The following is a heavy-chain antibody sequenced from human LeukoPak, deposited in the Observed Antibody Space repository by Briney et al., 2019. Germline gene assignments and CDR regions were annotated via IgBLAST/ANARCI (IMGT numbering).Heavy chain of an antibody. CDR2: IDSSGGYT. CDR3: LRGDRRDY. Sequence: GGSLRLSCAASGFTFSNYWMHWVRQAPGKGLEWVSSIDSSGGYTFCADSVKGRFIISRDNAKDSLYLQMNSLRVEDTAVYYCLRGDRRDYWGQGTLVTVSS. CDR1: GFTFSNYW. J-gene: IGHJ4*02. V-gene: IGHV3-21*06.